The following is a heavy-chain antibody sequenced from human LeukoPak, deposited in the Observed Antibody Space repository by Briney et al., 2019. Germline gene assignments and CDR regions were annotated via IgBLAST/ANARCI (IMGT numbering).Heavy chain of an antibody. V-gene: IGHV4-31*03. CDR2: IYYSGNT. Sequence: SETLSLTCTVSGGSISSGGYFWSWIRQHPGKGLEWIGYIYYSGNTYYSPSLKSRVTISIDTSKNQFSLKLSSVTAADTAVYYCARTLGESAYYFDYWGQGTLVSVSS. CDR1: GGSISSGGYF. CDR3: ARTLGESAYYFDY. J-gene: IGHJ4*02. D-gene: IGHD3-10*01.